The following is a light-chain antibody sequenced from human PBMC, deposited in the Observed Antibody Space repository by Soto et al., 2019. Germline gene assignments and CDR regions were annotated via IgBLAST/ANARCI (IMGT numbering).Light chain of an antibody. Sequence: DIQITRSPSSLSASVGDRGTIACRASQSISNYLNWYQQKPGKAPNLLIYDASSLQSGVPSRFSGSGSGTDFTLTISSLKPEDFATYYCQQSYSTPPGTFGQGTKVDIK. V-gene: IGKV1-39*01. CDR3: QQSYSTPPGT. CDR2: DAS. J-gene: IGKJ2*01. CDR1: QSISNY.